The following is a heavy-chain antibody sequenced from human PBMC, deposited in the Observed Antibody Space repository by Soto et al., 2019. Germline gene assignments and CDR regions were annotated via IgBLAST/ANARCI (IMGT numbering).Heavy chain of an antibody. CDR3: ARGRASGSYYLLDY. CDR1: EKPVTSYD. J-gene: IGHJ4*02. V-gene: IGHV1-8*01. D-gene: IGHD3-10*01. Sequence: ASVKGSFKSSEKPVTSYDINSVRQATGHGLEWMGWINPNSGNIGYAQKFQGRVTMTRDTAIRTAYMEVSRLRSDDTAVYYCARGRASGSYYLLDYWGQGTLVTVSS. CDR2: INPNSGNI.